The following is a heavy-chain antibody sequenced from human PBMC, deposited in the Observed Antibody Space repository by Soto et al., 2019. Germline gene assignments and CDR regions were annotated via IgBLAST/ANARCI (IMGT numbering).Heavy chain of an antibody. CDR2: INHIGST. CDR3: ASRHAVLLWFGDNTAYKYGMDV. V-gene: IGHV4-34*02. D-gene: IGHD3-10*01. CDR1: GGSFSGYY. Sequence: QVQLQQWGAGLLKSSETLSLTCAVYGGSFSGYYWSWIRQPPGKGLEWIGEINHIGSTNYDPSLKRRVTISLHTSKNQFSLKLGSVTAADTAVYYCASRHAVLLWFGDNTAYKYGMDVWGQGTTVTVSS. J-gene: IGHJ6*02.